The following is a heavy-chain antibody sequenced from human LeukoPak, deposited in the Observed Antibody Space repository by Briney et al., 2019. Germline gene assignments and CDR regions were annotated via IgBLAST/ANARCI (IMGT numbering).Heavy chain of an antibody. J-gene: IGHJ6*02. Sequence: GGSLRLSCAASGFTFSSYAMSWVRQAPGKGLEWVSAISGGGGSTYYADSVKGRFTISRDNSKNTLYLQMNSLRAEDTAVYYCAKDGISDYYYGMDVWGQGTTVTVSS. CDR2: ISGGGGST. CDR1: GFTFSSYA. D-gene: IGHD2-15*01. CDR3: AKDGISDYYYGMDV. V-gene: IGHV3-23*01.